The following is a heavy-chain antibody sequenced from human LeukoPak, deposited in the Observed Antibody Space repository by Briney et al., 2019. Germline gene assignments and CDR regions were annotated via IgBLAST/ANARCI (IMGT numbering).Heavy chain of an antibody. D-gene: IGHD4-11*01. Sequence: GASVKVSCKVSGHTLTEFSMHWVRQAPGKRLEWMGRFDPEDGETIYAQKFQGRVTMTADTSTDTAYMELSRLRSDDTAVYYCARLSRDHTVTTSFDYWGQGTLVTVSS. CDR3: ARLSRDHTVTTSFDY. CDR2: FDPEDGET. CDR1: GHTLTEFS. V-gene: IGHV1-24*01. J-gene: IGHJ4*02.